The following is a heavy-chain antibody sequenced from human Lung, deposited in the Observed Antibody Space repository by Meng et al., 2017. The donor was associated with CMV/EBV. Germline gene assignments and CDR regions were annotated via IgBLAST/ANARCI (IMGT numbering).Heavy chain of an antibody. CDR3: ARQSPSQYYYDSSGFHNWFDP. CDR1: GGSISSSSYY. Sequence: SETXSLXCTVSGGSISSSSYYWGWIRQPPGKGLEWIGSIYYSGSTYYNPSLKSRVTISVDTSKSQFSLKLSSVTAADTAVYYCARQSPSQYYYDSSGFHNWFDPWXQGTXVTVSS. J-gene: IGHJ5*02. D-gene: IGHD3-22*01. CDR2: IYYSGST. V-gene: IGHV4-39*01.